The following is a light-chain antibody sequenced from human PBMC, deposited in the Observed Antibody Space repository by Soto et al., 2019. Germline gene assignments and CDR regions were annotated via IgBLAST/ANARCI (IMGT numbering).Light chain of an antibody. J-gene: IGKJ3*01. Sequence: EVLLTQSPATLSLSPGERATLSCRAGQSISNYLAWYQQKPGQAPRLLIYDASNRATDIPARFSGSGSGTDFTLTISSLEPDDFAVYDCQKGGALGPGTTVEIK. V-gene: IGKV3-11*01. CDR1: QSISNY. CDR3: QKGGA. CDR2: DAS.